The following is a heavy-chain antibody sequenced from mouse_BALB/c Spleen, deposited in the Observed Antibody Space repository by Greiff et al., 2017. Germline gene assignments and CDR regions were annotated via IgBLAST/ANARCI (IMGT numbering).Heavy chain of an antibody. CDR2: INPSNGDT. Sequence: VQLQQPGAELVKPGASVKLSCKASGYTFTSYYMYWVKQRPGQGLEWIGGINPSNGDTNFNEKFKSKATLTVDKSSSTAYMQLSSLTSEDSAVYYCTRGRNTYDEGVFAYWGQGTLVTVSA. D-gene: IGHD2-14*01. V-gene: IGHV1S81*02. CDR1: GYTFTSYY. J-gene: IGHJ3*01. CDR3: TRGRNTYDEGVFAY.